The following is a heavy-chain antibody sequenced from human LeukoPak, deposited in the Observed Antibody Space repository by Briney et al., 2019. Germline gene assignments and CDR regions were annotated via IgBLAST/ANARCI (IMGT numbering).Heavy chain of an antibody. Sequence: GESLKISCKGSGYSFTSYWIGWVRQMPGKGLEWMGIIYPGDSDTRYSPSFQGQVTISADKSISTAYLQWSSLKASDTAMYYCARHVSAILTGFPYGLVDNWGQGTLVSVSS. CDR2: IYPGDSDT. D-gene: IGHD3-9*01. J-gene: IGHJ4*02. CDR1: GYSFTSYW. V-gene: IGHV5-51*01. CDR3: ARHVSAILTGFPYGLVDN.